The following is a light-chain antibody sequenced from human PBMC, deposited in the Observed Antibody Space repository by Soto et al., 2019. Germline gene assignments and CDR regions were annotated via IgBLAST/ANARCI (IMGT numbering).Light chain of an antibody. J-gene: IGLJ1*01. CDR3: SSYTSSSTRLV. CDR2: EVS. V-gene: IGLV2-14*01. CDR1: SSDVGGYNY. Sequence: QSALTQPASVSGSPGQSITISCTGTSSDVGGYNYVSWYQQHPGKAPKLMIYEVSNRPSGVSNRFSGSKSGNTAPLTISGLQAEDEADYYCSSYTSSSTRLVFGTGTKVTVL.